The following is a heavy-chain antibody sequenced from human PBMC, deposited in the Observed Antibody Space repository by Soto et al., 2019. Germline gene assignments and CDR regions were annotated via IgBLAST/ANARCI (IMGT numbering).Heavy chain of an antibody. CDR2: ITSSGGGT. D-gene: IGHD6-13*01. J-gene: IGHJ4*02. CDR1: GFTFSAYV. CDR3: AKLTAA. V-gene: IGHV3-23*01. Sequence: LRVSCAASGFTFSAYVMSWVRQAPGKGLEWVSSITSSGGGTYYADSVKGRFTVSRDNSKNTVYLQMNSLRDEDTAVYYCAKLTAARGQGTLVTVSS.